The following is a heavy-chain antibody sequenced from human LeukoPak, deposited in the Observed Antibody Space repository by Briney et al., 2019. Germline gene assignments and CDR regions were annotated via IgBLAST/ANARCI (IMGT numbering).Heavy chain of an antibody. V-gene: IGHV3-7*01. D-gene: IGHD1-26*01. J-gene: IGHJ4*02. CDR3: ARDGIVGATTFDS. CDR2: IKQDGSEK. Sequence: GGSLRLSCAASGFTFSSYWMSWVRQAPGKGLEWVANIKQDGSEKYYVDSVKGRFTISRDNAKNSLYLQMNSLRAEDTAVYYCARDGIVGATTFDSWGQGTLVTVSS. CDR1: GFTFSSYW.